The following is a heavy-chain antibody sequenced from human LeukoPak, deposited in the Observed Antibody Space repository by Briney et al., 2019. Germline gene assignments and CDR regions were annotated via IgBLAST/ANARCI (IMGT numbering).Heavy chain of an antibody. CDR2: INPNSGGT. CDR3: ARGPKWELGASGI. J-gene: IGHJ3*02. CDR1: GYTFTGYY. Sequence: GASVKVSCRASGYTFTGYYMHWVRQAPGQGLEWMGWINPNSGGTNYAQKFQGRVTMTRDTSISTAYMELSRLRSDDTAVYYCARGPKWELGASGIWGQGTMVTVSS. V-gene: IGHV1-2*02. D-gene: IGHD1-26*01.